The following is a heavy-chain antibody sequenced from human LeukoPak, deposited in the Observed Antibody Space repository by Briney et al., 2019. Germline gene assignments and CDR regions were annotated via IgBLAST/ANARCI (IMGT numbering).Heavy chain of an antibody. J-gene: IGHJ3*02. CDR1: GFTFSNSA. CDR2: IGVAGGNT. V-gene: IGHV1-58*01. CDR3: AAEIYGGNSKCCSFDI. D-gene: IGHD4-23*01. Sequence: ASVKVSCKTSGFTFSNSAVQWVRQARGQRLEWIGWIGVAGGNTNYAQKVQDRITITRDMPTSTAYIELRSLESEDTAVYYCAAEIYGGNSKCCSFDIWGQGTIVTVSS.